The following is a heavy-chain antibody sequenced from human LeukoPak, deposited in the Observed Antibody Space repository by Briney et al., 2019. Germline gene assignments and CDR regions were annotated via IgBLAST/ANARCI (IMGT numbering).Heavy chain of an antibody. V-gene: IGHV3-23*01. Sequence: GGSLRLSCAASGFTFITYAMSWVRQAPGKGLEWVSGISGSGTGGRTYYADSVKGRFTISRDNSKNTLYLQMNSLRAEETAVYYCAKAGSIRFDYWGQGTLVTVSS. CDR2: ISGSGTGGRT. CDR1: GFTFITYA. J-gene: IGHJ4*02. D-gene: IGHD1-26*01. CDR3: AKAGSIRFDY.